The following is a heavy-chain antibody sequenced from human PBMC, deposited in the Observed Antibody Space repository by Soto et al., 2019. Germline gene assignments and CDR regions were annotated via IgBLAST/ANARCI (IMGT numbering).Heavy chain of an antibody. CDR3: VHIVPFDYRCYNFEF. Sequence: QITLKESGPTLVKPTQTLTLTCTFSGFSLSTHNVGVAWIRQPPGKALDCLALLYWDEDTCYSPSLKCRLTITKETSTTQVVLTMTNMDPVDTATYYCVHIVPFDYRCYNFEFGGQGILVTVSS. J-gene: IGHJ4*02. CDR1: GFSLSTHNVG. D-gene: IGHD3-9*01. V-gene: IGHV2-5*02. CDR2: LYWDEDT.